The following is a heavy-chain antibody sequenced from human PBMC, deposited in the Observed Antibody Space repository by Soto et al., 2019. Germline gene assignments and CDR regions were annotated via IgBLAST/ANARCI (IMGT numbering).Heavy chain of an antibody. CDR1: GGSISGYY. V-gene: IGHV4-59*08. CDR2: IYYSGST. D-gene: IGHD3-9*01. Sequence: SETLSLTCTVSGGSISGYYWSWIRQPPGKGLEWIGYIYYSGSTNYNPSLKSRVTISVDTSKNQFSLKLSSVTAADTAVYYCARLRYYDILTGYLGDYYMDVWGKATTVTVSS. CDR3: ARLRYYDILTGYLGDYYMDV. J-gene: IGHJ6*03.